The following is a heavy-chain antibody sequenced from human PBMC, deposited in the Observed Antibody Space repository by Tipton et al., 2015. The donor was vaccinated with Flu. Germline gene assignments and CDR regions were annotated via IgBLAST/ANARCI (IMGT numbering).Heavy chain of an antibody. CDR3: AQTGSGWSHFDY. CDR1: GFTLSHYG. D-gene: IGHD6-19*01. CDR2: IWSNGITT. Sequence: SLRLSCAASGFTLSHYGMHWVRQAPGKGLEWVAGIWSNGITTSYADSVKGRLTIPRDSSKNTLFLQMDTLRAEDTAVYYCAQTGSGWSHFDYWGQGTLVTVSS. J-gene: IGHJ4*02. V-gene: IGHV3-33*06.